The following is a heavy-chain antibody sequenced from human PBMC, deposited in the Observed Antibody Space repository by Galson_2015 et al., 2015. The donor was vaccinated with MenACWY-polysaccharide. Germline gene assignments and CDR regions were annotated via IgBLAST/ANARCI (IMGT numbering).Heavy chain of an antibody. J-gene: IGHJ4*02. CDR3: VKGGWADN. Sequence: SLRLSCAASGFTFSIYVMTWVRQAPGKGLEWVSAIRSGSDTAYYTDSVKGRFTISRDNSKDTVHLQMDSLRAEDTAVYYCVKGGWADNWGQGTLVTVSS. CDR1: GFTFSIYV. D-gene: IGHD1-26*01. V-gene: IGHV3-23*01. CDR2: IRSGSDTA.